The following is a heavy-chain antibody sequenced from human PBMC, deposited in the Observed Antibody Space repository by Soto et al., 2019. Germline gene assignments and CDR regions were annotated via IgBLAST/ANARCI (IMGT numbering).Heavy chain of an antibody. Sequence: QVQLQESGPGLVKPSGTLSLTCAVSGGSISSSNWWSWVRQPPGKGLEWIGEIYHSGSTNYNPSLKSRATISVDKSKNQVTLKLSSVTAADTAVYYCARTRWLRPLRRRYSDYWGQGTLVTVSS. D-gene: IGHD5-12*01. V-gene: IGHV4-4*02. CDR1: GGSISSSNW. CDR3: ARTRWLRPLRRRYSDY. CDR2: IYHSGST. J-gene: IGHJ4*02.